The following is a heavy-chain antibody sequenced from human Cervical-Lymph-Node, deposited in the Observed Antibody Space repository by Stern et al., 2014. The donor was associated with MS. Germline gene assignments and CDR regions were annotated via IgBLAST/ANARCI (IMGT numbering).Heavy chain of an antibody. Sequence: QMQLVQSGAEVKKPGASVKVSCKASGYTFTSYGISWVRQAPGQGLERMGWISAYNGNTNYAQKLQGRVTMTTDTSTSTAYMELRSLRSDDTAVYYCARVDLVDTAMVKAPYYWGQGTLVTVSS. CDR2: ISAYNGNT. D-gene: IGHD5-18*01. CDR3: ARVDLVDTAMVKAPYY. CDR1: GYTFTSYG. V-gene: IGHV1-18*04. J-gene: IGHJ4*02.